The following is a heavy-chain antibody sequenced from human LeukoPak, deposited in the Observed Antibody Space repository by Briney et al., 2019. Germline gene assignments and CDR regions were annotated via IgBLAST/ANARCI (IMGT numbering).Heavy chain of an antibody. Sequence: SQTLSLTCTVSGGPIRSYYWSWMRQPPGKGLEWIGNIHYSESTNFNPSLKSRVAIAVDTSKNQFSLSMRSVTAADTAVYYCARVSAAGMEFHYGMDVWGQGTTVFVSS. D-gene: IGHD6-13*01. J-gene: IGHJ6*02. CDR1: GGPIRSYY. CDR3: ARVSAAGMEFHYGMDV. CDR2: IHYSEST. V-gene: IGHV4-59*01.